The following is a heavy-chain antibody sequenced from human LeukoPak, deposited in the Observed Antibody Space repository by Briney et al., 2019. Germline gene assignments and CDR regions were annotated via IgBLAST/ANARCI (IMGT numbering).Heavy chain of an antibody. V-gene: IGHV3-74*01. CDR1: GFTFSNYW. Sequence: GGSLRLSCAASGFTFSNYWMHWVRQAPGKGLVWVSRINSAGSSTNYADSVKGRFTISRDNAKTALYLQMNSLRDEDTAVFYCGRGSHDFDYWGQGTLVTVP. CDR3: GRGSHDFDY. J-gene: IGHJ4*02. CDR2: INSAGSST.